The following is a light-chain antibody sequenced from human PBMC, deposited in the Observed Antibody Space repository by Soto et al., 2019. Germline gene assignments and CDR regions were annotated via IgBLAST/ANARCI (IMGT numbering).Light chain of an antibody. CDR2: EVS. J-gene: IGLJ1*01. V-gene: IGLV2-14*01. CDR1: SSDVGGYNY. Sequence: QSVVTQPASVSGSPGQSITISCTGTSSDVGGYNYVSWYQQHPGKAPKLMISEVSNRPSGVSNRFSGSKSGNTASLTISGLQAEDEADYYCSSYTSSSTLVVFGTGTKVTAL. CDR3: SSYTSSSTLVV.